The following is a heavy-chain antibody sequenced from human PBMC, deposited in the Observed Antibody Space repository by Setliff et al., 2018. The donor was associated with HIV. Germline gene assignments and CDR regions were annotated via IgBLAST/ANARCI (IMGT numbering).Heavy chain of an antibody. CDR1: GYTFTSYG. D-gene: IGHD5-18*01. V-gene: IGHV1-18*01. Sequence: ASVKVSCKASGYTFTSYGISWVRQDPGQGLEWMGWISTYNGNTIYAQKLQDRVTMTTDTSTTTAYMELRSLKSDETAIYFCASGMRWDTAMCDAFDIWGQGPMVTVSS. J-gene: IGHJ3*02. CDR3: ASGMRWDTAMCDAFDI. CDR2: ISTYNGNT.